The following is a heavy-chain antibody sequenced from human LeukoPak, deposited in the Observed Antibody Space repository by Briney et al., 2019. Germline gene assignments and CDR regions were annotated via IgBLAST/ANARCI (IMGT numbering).Heavy chain of an antibody. D-gene: IGHD6-19*01. Sequence: GGSLRLSCAASGFTFSSYAVSWVRQAPGKGLEWVSAISGSGGSTYYADSVKGRFTISRDNSKNTLYLQMNSLRAEDTAVYYCAKGETIAVAADCDYWGQGTLVTVSS. CDR1: GFTFSSYA. J-gene: IGHJ4*02. V-gene: IGHV3-23*01. CDR3: AKGETIAVAADCDY. CDR2: ISGSGGST.